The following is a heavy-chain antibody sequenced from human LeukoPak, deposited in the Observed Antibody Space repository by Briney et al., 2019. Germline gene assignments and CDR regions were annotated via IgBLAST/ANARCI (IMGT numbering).Heavy chain of an antibody. Sequence: ASGKVSGMASGGTVNSYAITWVGQAPGQGREGMGRIIPIFGTANYAQKFQGTVTITTDESTSTAYMELSTLRSDDTAVYYCARERPPGDSSSWFLEGYFDIWGQGTLVTVSS. CDR3: ARERPPGDSSSWFLEGYFDI. CDR1: GGTVNSYA. J-gene: IGHJ4*02. V-gene: IGHV1-69*05. CDR2: IIPIFGTA. D-gene: IGHD6-13*01.